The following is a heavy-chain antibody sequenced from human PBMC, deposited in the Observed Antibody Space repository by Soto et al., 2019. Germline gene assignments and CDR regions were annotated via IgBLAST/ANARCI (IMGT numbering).Heavy chain of an antibody. CDR2: IIPILGIA. CDR1: GGTFSSYT. V-gene: IGHV1-69*02. Sequence: QVQLVQSGAEVKKPGSSVKVSCKASGGTFSSYTISWVRQAPGQGLEWMGRIIPILGIANYAQKFQGRVTITADKSTSTAYMELSSLRSEDTAVYYCAVGGRDCYTPPFDYGGQGTLVTVSS. CDR3: AVGGRDCYTPPFDY. J-gene: IGHJ4*02. D-gene: IGHD2-21*01.